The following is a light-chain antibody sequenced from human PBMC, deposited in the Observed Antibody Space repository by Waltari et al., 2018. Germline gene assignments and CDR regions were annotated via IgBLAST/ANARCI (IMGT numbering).Light chain of an antibody. J-gene: IGLJ1*01. CDR1: SPNIRAGYD. CDR3: QSYDSSLSGSRV. V-gene: IGLV1-40*01. Sequence: QSVLTQPPSVSGAPGQRVTISCTGSSPNIRAGYDVHWYQHLPGTAPKLLIHGNSNLPSWVPYRVSGSKSGTSASLAITGLQAEDEADYYCQSYDSSLSGSRVFGTGTKVTVL. CDR2: GNS.